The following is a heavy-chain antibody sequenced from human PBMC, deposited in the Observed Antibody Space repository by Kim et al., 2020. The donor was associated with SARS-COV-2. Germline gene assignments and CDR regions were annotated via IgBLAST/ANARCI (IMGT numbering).Heavy chain of an antibody. J-gene: IGHJ6*02. Sequence: GGSLRLSCAASGFTFDDYAMHWVRQAPGKGLEWVSGISWNSGSIGYADSVKGRFTISRDNAKNSLYLQMNSLRAEDTALYYCAKDLGYLGCSSTSCYKAARGVRSDYYYGMDVWGQGTTVTVSS. CDR3: AKDLGYLGCSSTSCYKAARGVRSDYYYGMDV. CDR2: ISWNSGSI. V-gene: IGHV3-9*01. CDR1: GFTFDDYA. D-gene: IGHD2-2*02.